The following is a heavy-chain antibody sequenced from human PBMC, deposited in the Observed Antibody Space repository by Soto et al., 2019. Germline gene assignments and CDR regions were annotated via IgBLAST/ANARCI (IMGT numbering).Heavy chain of an antibody. V-gene: IGHV3-11*06. CDR3: VRGGGGGLFDP. J-gene: IGHJ5*02. Sequence: GGSLRLSCAGSGFTFGDSCMSWIRQAPGKGLEWLSYISPGSRYPAYADSVKGRFTISRDNAKRSLYLQMMGLTAEDTAIYYCVRGGGGGLFDPWGQGTMVTVSS. CDR2: ISPGSRYP. D-gene: IGHD2-15*01. CDR1: GFTFGDSC.